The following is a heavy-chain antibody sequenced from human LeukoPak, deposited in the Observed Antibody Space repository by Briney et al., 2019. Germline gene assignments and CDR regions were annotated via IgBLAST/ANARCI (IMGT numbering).Heavy chain of an antibody. V-gene: IGHV4-31*03. D-gene: IGHD5-18*01. CDR3: ARVGGYSYGADF. CDR1: GGSISSGGYY. Sequence: SETLSLTCTVSGGSISSGGYYWSWIRQHPGEGLGWIGYIYYSGSTYYNPSLRSRVTISVDTSKNQFSLKLSSVTAADTAVYYCARVGGYSYGADFWGQGTLVTVSS. J-gene: IGHJ4*02. CDR2: IYYSGST.